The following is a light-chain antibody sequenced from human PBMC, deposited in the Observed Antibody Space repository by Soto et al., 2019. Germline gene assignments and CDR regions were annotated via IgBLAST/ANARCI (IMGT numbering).Light chain of an antibody. CDR1: QSISTY. CDR3: QQYYSFPLT. CDR2: AAS. J-gene: IGKJ4*01. V-gene: IGKV1-39*01. Sequence: DIQMTQSPSSLSASVGDRVTITCRASQSISTYLNWYQQKPGEAPKLLIYAASILQSGVPSRFSGSGSGTDFTLTISSLQPEDFATYYCQQYYSFPLTFGGGTKVDIK.